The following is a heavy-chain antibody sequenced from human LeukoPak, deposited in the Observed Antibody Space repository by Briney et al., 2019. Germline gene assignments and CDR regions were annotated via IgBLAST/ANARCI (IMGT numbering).Heavy chain of an antibody. CDR1: GGSISSSTYY. CDR3: ARILRAGVVVVAARPS. Sequence: SETLSLTCTVSGGSISSSTYYWGWIRQPPGKGLEWIGSISYSGSTYYNPSLKSRVTISVDTSKNQFSLKLSSVTAADTAVYYCARILRAGVVVVAARPSWGQGTLVTVSS. CDR2: ISYSGST. D-gene: IGHD2-15*01. V-gene: IGHV4-39*01. J-gene: IGHJ5*02.